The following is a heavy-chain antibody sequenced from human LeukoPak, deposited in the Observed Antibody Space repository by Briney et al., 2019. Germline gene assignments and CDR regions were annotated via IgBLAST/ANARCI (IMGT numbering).Heavy chain of an antibody. Sequence: GRSLRRSCAASGFTFDDYAMHWVRQAPGKGLEWVSGISWNSGSIGYADSVKGRFTISRDNAKNSLYLQMNSLRAEDTALYYCAKESRNYYYGMDVWGQGTTVTVSS. J-gene: IGHJ6*02. CDR3: AKESRNYYYGMDV. CDR2: ISWNSGSI. V-gene: IGHV3-9*01. CDR1: GFTFDDYA.